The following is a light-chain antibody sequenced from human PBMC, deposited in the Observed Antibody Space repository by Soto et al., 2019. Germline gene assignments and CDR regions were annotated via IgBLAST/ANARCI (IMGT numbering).Light chain of an antibody. CDR2: DAS. V-gene: IGKV1-5*01. J-gene: IGKJ1*01. Sequence: DIQMTQYPSTLSATAGDRVTITCRASQSISSWLAWYQHKPGKAPQLLIDDASNLDSGVPSRFSGSGSVTEVSLTVSNLQRDECATYYCQQYENYRPFGQGTRVEI. CDR3: QQYENYRP. CDR1: QSISSW.